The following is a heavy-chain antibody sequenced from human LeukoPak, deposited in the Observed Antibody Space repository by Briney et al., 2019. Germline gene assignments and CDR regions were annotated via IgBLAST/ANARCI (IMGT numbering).Heavy chain of an antibody. J-gene: IGHJ4*02. CDR3: ASLNGVTVTTNQRGDY. D-gene: IGHD4-17*01. CDR1: GGAFSSYA. Sequence: GASVKVSCKASGGAFSSYAISWVRQAPGQGLEWMGRIIPILGIANYAQKFQGRVTITADKSTSTAYMELSSLRSEDTAVYYCASLNGVTVTTNQRGDYWGRGTLVTVSS. V-gene: IGHV1-69*04. CDR2: IIPILGIA.